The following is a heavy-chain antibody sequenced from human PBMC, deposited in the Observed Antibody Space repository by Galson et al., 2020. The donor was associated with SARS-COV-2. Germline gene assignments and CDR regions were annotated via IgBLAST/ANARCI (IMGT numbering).Heavy chain of an antibody. CDR1: GYTFTGYY. D-gene: IGHD4-17*01. V-gene: IGHV1-2*02. Sequence: ASVKVSCKASGYTFTGYYMHWVRQAPGQGLEWMGWINPNSGGTNYAQKFQGRVTMTRDTSISTAYMELSRLRSDDTAVYYCARTQDYGDYRNWFDPWGQGTLVTVSS. CDR3: ARTQDYGDYRNWFDP. CDR2: INPNSGGT. J-gene: IGHJ5*02.